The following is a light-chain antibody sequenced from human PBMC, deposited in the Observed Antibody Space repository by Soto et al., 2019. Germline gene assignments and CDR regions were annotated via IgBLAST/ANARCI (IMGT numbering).Light chain of an antibody. J-gene: IGKJ5*01. CDR2: AAS. CDR3: YEYNSGPRT. Sequence: DIEMTQSPASLSASVGDRATITCRASQGISTNFAWYHQNPGKVPKLLIYAASTLQSGVPSRFSGSGSGTDFILIISSPQPDDVVTYYCYEYNSGPRTFGQGTRLEIK. CDR1: QGISTN. V-gene: IGKV1-27*01.